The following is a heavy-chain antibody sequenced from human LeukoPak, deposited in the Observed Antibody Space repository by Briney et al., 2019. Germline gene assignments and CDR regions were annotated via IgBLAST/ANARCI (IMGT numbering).Heavy chain of an antibody. D-gene: IGHD1-14*01. CDR1: VFTFSSYS. V-gene: IGHV3-21*01. CDR3: ARDLARGILTFDY. Sequence: GGSLRHSCAASVFTFSSYSMNWVRQAPGKGLEWVSSISSSSSYIYYADSVKGRFTISRDNAKNSLYLQMNSLRAEDTAVYYCARDLARGILTFDYWGQGTLVTVSS. CDR2: ISSSSSYI. J-gene: IGHJ4*02.